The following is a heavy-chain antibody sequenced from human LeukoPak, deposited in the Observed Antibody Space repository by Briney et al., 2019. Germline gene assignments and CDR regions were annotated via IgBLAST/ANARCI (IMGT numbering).Heavy chain of an antibody. CDR2: IFASRTA. D-gene: IGHD6-19*01. J-gene: IGHJ4*02. CDR3: ARGRSYSSGWFVDY. V-gene: IGHV4-4*07. CDR1: RGSISTFY. Sequence: SETLSLTCTVSRGSISTFYWSWIRQPAGKGLEWIGRIFASRTANYNPSLKSRITLSVDTSKNVVSLKLTSVTAADTAVYYCARGRSYSSGWFVDYRGQGTPVTVSS.